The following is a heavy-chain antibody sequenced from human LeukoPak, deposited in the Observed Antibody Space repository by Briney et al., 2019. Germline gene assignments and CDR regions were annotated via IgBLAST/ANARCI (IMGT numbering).Heavy chain of an antibody. D-gene: IGHD4-17*01. CDR2: IYTSGST. CDR1: GGSISSYY. Sequence: SETLSLTCTVSGGSISSYYWSWIRQPAGKGLEWIGRIYTSGSTNYNPSLKSRVTMSVVTSKNQFSLKLSSVTAADTAVYYCARDYGDYHNNWFDSWGQGTLVTVSS. J-gene: IGHJ5*01. CDR3: ARDYGDYHNNWFDS. V-gene: IGHV4-4*07.